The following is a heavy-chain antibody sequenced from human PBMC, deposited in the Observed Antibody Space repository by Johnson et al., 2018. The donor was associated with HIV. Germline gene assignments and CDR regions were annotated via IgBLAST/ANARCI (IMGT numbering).Heavy chain of an antibody. CDR3: AKGLVAAALRWGGAFDI. CDR2: IYSGGST. Sequence: VQLVESGGGLVQPGGSLRLSCAASGFTFSSYWMSWVRQAPGKGLEWVSVIYSGGSTYYADSVKGRFTISRDNSKNTLYLQMNSLRAEDTAVYYCAKGLVAAALRWGGAFDIWGQGTMVTVSS. V-gene: IGHV3-66*01. CDR1: GFTFSSYW. J-gene: IGHJ3*02. D-gene: IGHD2-2*01.